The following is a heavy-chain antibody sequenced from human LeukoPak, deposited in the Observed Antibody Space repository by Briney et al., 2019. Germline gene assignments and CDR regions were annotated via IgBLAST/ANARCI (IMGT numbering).Heavy chain of an antibody. CDR2: IYSGGST. CDR1: EFSVRSNY. V-gene: IGHV3-66*01. Sequence: SGGSLRLSCAASEFSVRSNYMTWLRQAPGKGLEWVSLIYSGGSTYYADSVKGRFTISRDNSKNSLYLQMNSLRAEDTAVYYCAELGITRIGGVWGKGTTVTISS. D-gene: IGHD3-10*02. J-gene: IGHJ6*04. CDR3: AELGITRIGGV.